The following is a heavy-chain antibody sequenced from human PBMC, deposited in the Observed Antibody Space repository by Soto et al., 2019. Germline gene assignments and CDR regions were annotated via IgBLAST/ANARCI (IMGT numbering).Heavy chain of an antibody. CDR3: VRVGDITMVRGVHDY. CDR2: FNHSGST. CDR1: GGSFSGYY. Sequence: QVQLQQWGAGLLKPSETLSLTCAVYGGSFSGYYWSWIRQPPGKGLEWIGEFNHSGSTNYNPSLKRRVTIPVDTSKNQFSLKLSSVTAADTAVYYCVRVGDITMVRGVHDYWGQGTLVTVSS. J-gene: IGHJ4*02. V-gene: IGHV4-34*01. D-gene: IGHD3-10*01.